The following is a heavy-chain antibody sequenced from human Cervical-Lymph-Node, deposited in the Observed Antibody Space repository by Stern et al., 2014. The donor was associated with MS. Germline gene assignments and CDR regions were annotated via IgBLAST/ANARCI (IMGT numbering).Heavy chain of an antibody. V-gene: IGHV1-18*01. Sequence: VQLVQSGAEVKKPGASVKVSCKASGYTFTTYGISWVRQAPGQGLEWMGWISAYNGNTNYAQKLQGRVTLTTDTSTSTAYMELRSLRSDDTAVYYCARDSFEVVPAARRGYYYNHMDVWGQGTTVTVSS. CDR1: GYTFTTYG. D-gene: IGHD2-2*01. CDR2: ISAYNGNT. CDR3: ARDSFEVVPAARRGYYYNHMDV. J-gene: IGHJ6*03.